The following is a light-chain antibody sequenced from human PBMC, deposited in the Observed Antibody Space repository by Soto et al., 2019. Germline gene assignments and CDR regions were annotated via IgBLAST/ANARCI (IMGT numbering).Light chain of an antibody. V-gene: IGKV1-5*01. CDR2: DAS. Sequence: VQMTQSPSTLSAAVGDRFPITFPASQNIITLLAWFQQKPGKAPNLLIYDASSLQSGVPSRFSGSGSGTQFTLTISSLQPDDFATYFCQQYNSYSITFGQGTRLEIK. CDR1: QNIITL. CDR3: QQYNSYSIT. J-gene: IGKJ5*01.